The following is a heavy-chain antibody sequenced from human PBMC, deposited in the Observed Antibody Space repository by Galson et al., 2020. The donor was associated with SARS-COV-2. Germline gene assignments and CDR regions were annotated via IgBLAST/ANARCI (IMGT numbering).Heavy chain of an antibody. V-gene: IGHV3-48*01. CDR2: ITSSSSTI. CDR1: GFTFSSYN. J-gene: IGHJ2*01. Sequence: TGGSLRLSCAASGFTFSSYNINWVRQAPGKGLEWVSYITSSSSTIYYADSVKGRFTISRDNAKNSLYLQMNSLRAEDTAVYYCARPGSSGYRDWYFDLWGRGTLVTVSS. D-gene: IGHD3-22*01. CDR3: ARPGSSGYRDWYFDL.